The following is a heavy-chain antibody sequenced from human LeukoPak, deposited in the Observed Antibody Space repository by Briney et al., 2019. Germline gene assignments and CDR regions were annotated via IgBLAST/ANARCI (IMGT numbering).Heavy chain of an antibody. Sequence: ASVKVPCKASGYSFSRHSITWVRQAPGQGLEWVGLINTDNGQTQYAQNVQDRISVTTDISTNTVYMELMSLGSDDTAVYYCARIVEWMRDAFDIWGQGTMVTVSS. CDR2: INTDNGQT. CDR1: GYSFSRHS. CDR3: ARIVEWMRDAFDI. J-gene: IGHJ3*02. D-gene: IGHD2-15*01. V-gene: IGHV1-18*01.